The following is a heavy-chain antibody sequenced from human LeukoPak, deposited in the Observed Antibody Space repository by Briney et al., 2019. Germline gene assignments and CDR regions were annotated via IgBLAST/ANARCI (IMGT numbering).Heavy chain of an antibody. CDR2: ISSSSSYI. V-gene: IGHV3-21*01. CDR1: GFTFTSYS. CDR3: ARDEPGIAVAGSIDY. J-gene: IGHJ4*02. Sequence: GGSLRLSSAASGFTFTSYSMNWVRQAPGKGLDSVSSISSSSSYIYYADSLKGRFTVSRDNAKNSLYLQMNSLRAEDTAVYYCARDEPGIAVAGSIDYWGQGTLVTVSS. D-gene: IGHD6-19*01.